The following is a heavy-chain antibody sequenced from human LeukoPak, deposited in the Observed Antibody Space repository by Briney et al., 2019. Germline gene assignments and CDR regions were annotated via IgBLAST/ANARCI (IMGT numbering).Heavy chain of an antibody. V-gene: IGHV3-11*01. CDR2: IYNSASNT. J-gene: IGHJ6*02. CDR1: GFTFSDHY. CDR3: ARGHYGLDV. Sequence: GGSLRLSCAASGFTFSDHYMSWIRQTPGKGLEWVSYIYNSASNTYYADSVKGRSTISRDNAKNVLYLQMNNLRVEDTAVYYCARGHYGLDVWGQGTTVTVSS.